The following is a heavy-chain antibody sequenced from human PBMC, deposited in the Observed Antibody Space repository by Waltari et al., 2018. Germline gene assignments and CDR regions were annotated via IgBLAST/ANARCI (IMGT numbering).Heavy chain of an antibody. D-gene: IGHD1-26*01. V-gene: IGHV4-34*01. J-gene: IGHJ5*02. CDR1: GVPFTDYS. Sequence: QVQLHQWGAGLLKPSETLSLTCAVSGVPFTDYSWSWIRQSPDKGLEWIGEISHSGRTNYNPSLKSRVTMSVDTIKKQFSLKLTSVTAADTAVYFCARTWGYSPPLGWFDPWGRGTRVTVSS. CDR3: ARTWGYSPPLGWFDP. CDR2: ISHSGRT.